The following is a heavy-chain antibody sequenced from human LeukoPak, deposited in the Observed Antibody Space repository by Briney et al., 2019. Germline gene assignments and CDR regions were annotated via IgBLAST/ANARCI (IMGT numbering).Heavy chain of an antibody. V-gene: IGHV3-74*01. CDR3: ARVALSQGLDA. Sequence: PGGSLRLSCAASGFTFSSYWMHWVRQAPGKGLVWVSRLNSDGRSTIYADAVKGRFTISRDNAENKLYLQTNSLRVEDTAVYYCARVALSQGLDAWGQGTLVTVSS. CDR2: LNSDGRST. J-gene: IGHJ5*02. D-gene: IGHD3-10*01. CDR1: GFTFSSYW.